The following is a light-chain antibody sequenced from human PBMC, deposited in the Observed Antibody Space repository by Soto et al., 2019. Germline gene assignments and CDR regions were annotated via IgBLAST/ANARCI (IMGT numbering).Light chain of an antibody. CDR3: HQYNSYST. Sequence: DIQVTQSPSSLSASVGDIVTITCRASQIISSYLNWYQQKPGKAPKLLIYAASSLQSGVPSRFSGSGSGTEFTLTISSLQPDDFATYYCHQYNSYSTFGQGTRLEIK. J-gene: IGKJ5*01. CDR1: QIISSY. V-gene: IGKV1-39*01. CDR2: AAS.